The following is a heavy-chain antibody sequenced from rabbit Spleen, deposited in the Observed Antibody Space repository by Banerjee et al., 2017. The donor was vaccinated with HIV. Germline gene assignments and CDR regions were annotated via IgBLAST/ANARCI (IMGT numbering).Heavy chain of an antibody. CDR2: IYGGSSGTT. Sequence: QSLEESGGDLVQPEGSLTLTCTASGFSFSSAYDMCWVRQAPGKGPEWIACIYGGSSGTTYYASWAKGRFTISKTSSTTVTLQMTSLTAADTATYFCARDTGSSFSSYGMDLWGPGTLVTVS. D-gene: IGHD8-1*01. CDR1: GFSFSSAYD. J-gene: IGHJ6*01. CDR3: ARDTGSSFSSYGMDL. V-gene: IGHV1S40*01.